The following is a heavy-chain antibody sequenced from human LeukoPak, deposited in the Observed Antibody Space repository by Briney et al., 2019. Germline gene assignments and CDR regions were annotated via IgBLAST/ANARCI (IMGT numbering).Heavy chain of an antibody. D-gene: IGHD6-19*01. J-gene: IGHJ4*02. CDR1: GYTFTSYD. CDR2: MNPNSGNT. Sequence: ASVKVSCKASGYTFTSYDINWVRQATGQGLEWMGWMNPNSGNTGCAQKFQGRVTMTRNTSISTAYMELSRLRSDDTAMYYCARSSGWKYNIDYWGQGTLVTVSS. V-gene: IGHV1-8*01. CDR3: ARSSGWKYNIDY.